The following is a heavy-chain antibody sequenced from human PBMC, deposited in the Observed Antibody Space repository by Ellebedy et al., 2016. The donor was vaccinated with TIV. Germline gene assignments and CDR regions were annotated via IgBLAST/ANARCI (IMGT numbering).Heavy chain of an antibody. CDR3: ARVKATGDQARGLIDS. V-gene: IGHV4-39*01. D-gene: IGHD1-26*01. CDR1: GGFITSSESY. J-gene: IGHJ5*01. CDR2: IEYSGTI. Sequence: MPGGSLRLSCTVSGGFITSSESYWGWIRQPPGKRLEWIATIEYSGTIYYNASLKSLVIISADISKNQFSLQVSSLNAADTVVYYCARVKATGDQARGLIDSWGQGTLVTVSS.